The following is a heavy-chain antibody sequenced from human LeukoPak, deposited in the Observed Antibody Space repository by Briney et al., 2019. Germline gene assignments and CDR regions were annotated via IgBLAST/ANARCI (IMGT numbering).Heavy chain of an antibody. CDR2: FDPEDGET. V-gene: IGHV1-24*01. J-gene: IGHJ4*02. CDR1: GYTLTELS. Sequence: ASVKVSCKVSGYTLTELSMHWVRQAPGKGLEWMGGFDPEDGETIYAQKFQGRVTMTEDTSTDTAYMGLSSLRSEDTAVYYCATDIVVVTATEQSFGYWGQGTLVTVSS. CDR3: ATDIVVVTATEQSFGY. D-gene: IGHD2-21*02.